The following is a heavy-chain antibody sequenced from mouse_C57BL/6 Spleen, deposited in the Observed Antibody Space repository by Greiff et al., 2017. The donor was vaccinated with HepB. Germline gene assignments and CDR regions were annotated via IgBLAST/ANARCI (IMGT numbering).Heavy chain of an antibody. V-gene: IGHV1-55*01. J-gene: IGHJ3*01. CDR2: IYPGSGST. D-gene: IGHD2-4*01. CDR3: ARPYDYDAAWFAY. Sequence: QVQLQQPGAELVKPGASVKMSCKASGYTFTSYWITWVKQRPGQGLEWIGDIYPGSGSTNYNEKFKSKATLTVDTSSSTAYMQLSSLTSEDSAVYYCARPYDYDAAWFAYWGQVTLVTVSA. CDR1: GYTFTSYW.